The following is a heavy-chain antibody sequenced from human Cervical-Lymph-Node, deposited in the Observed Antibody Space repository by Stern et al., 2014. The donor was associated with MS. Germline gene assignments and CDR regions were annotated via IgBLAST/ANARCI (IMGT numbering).Heavy chain of an antibody. Sequence: MQLVESGAEVNKPGASVKVSCKASGYTFTGYYIHWVRQAPGQGLEWMGLIIPNNSDKYSAQNFPGRVTMTRDTSISTAYMELSRLRSDDTAVYYCAKDGYNYWGQGTLVTVSS. D-gene: IGHD5-24*01. V-gene: IGHV1-2*02. J-gene: IGHJ4*02. CDR2: IIPNNSDK. CDR3: AKDGYNY. CDR1: GYTFTGYY.